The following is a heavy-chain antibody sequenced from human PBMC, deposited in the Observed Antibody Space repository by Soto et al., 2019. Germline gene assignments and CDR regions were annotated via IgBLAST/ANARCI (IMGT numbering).Heavy chain of an antibody. CDR3: AKDRGGTGWPFDH. CDR1: GFPFGNFA. J-gene: IGHJ4*02. Sequence: EVQLVESGGGLVQPGGSLRLSCTPSGFPFGNFAMSWVRQAPGKGLEWVSSISAGGATTYYADSVKGRVTMSRDNSKNTLSLQMISLRAEDSAVYYCAKDRGGTGWPFDHWGQGTLVTVSS. D-gene: IGHD6-19*01. CDR2: ISAGGATT. V-gene: IGHV3-23*04.